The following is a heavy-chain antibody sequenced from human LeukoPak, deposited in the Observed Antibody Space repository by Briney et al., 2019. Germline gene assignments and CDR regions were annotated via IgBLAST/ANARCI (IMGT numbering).Heavy chain of an antibody. CDR3: ARTQGYYDILT. J-gene: IGHJ4*02. D-gene: IGHD3-9*01. Sequence: ASVKVSCKTSGYTFTSYAISWVRKAPGQGLEWMGWISGSNGHTRLSQKFQGRVTMTVETSTTTVNMELRSLRVDDTAVYYCARTQGYYDILTWGQGTLVTVSS. CDR2: ISGSNGHT. V-gene: IGHV1-18*01. CDR1: GYTFTSYA.